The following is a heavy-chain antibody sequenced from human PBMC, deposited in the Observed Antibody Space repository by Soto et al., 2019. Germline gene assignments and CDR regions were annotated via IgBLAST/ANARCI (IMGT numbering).Heavy chain of an antibody. J-gene: IGHJ4*02. D-gene: IGHD3-9*01. Sequence: QVQLQESGPGLVKPSGTLSLTCAVSGGSISSSNWWSWVRQPPGKGLEWIGEIYHSGSTNYNPSLQSRGTLSVNKSKNPFSLKLSSVTAADTAVYYCARLDYDILTCYLYYFDYWGQGTLVTVSS. CDR3: ARLDYDILTCYLYYFDY. CDR2: IYHSGST. V-gene: IGHV4-4*02. CDR1: GGSISSSNW.